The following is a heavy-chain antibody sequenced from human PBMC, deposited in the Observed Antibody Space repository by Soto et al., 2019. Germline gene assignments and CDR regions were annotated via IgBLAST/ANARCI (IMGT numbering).Heavy chain of an antibody. Sequence: QVQLQESGPRLVKPSQDLSLTCTVSGGSINSGAYHWSWVRQHPGKGLEWIGAISYRGTTYSNPSLQSRMTMSVAPSKTQSSLKLSSVTAADTAVYYCARMSATGTRWFDPWGPGTLVTVSS. D-gene: IGHD1-1*01. CDR2: ISYRGTT. V-gene: IGHV4-31*03. CDR3: ARMSATGTRWFDP. J-gene: IGHJ5*02. CDR1: GGSINSGAYH.